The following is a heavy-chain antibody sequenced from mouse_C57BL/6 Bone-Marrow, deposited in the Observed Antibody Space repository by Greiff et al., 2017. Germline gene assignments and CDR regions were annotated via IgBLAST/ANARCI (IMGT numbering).Heavy chain of an antibody. V-gene: IGHV1-82*01. CDR2: IYPGDGDT. CDR1: GYAFSSSW. CDR3: ARWDSSGYYYAIGY. Sequence: QVHVKQSGPELVKPGASVKISCKASGYAFSSSWMNWVKQRPGQGLEWIGRIYPGDGDTNYNGKFKGKATLTADKSSSTAYMQLSSLTSEDSTVYFSARWDSSGYYYAIGYRGQKASDALSS. D-gene: IGHD3-2*02. J-gene: IGHJ4*01.